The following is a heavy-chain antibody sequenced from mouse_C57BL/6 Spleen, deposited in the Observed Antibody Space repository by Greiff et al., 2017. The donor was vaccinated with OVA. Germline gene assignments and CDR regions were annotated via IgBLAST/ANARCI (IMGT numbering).Heavy chain of an antibody. D-gene: IGHD1-1*01. V-gene: IGHV3-8*01. CDR1: GYSITSDY. Sequence: VQLQQSGPGLAKPSQTLSLTCSVTGYSITSDYWNWIRKFPGNKLEYMGYISYSGSTYYNPSLKSRISITRDTSKNQYYLQLNSVTTEDTATYYCARSLYYYGSSNWYFDVWGTGTTVTVSS. J-gene: IGHJ1*03. CDR3: ARSLYYYGSSNWYFDV. CDR2: ISYSGST.